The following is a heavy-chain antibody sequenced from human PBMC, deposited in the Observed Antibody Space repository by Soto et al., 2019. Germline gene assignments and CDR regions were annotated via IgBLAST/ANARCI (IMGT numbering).Heavy chain of an antibody. CDR2: IYYSGST. J-gene: IGHJ4*02. V-gene: IGHV4-31*03. D-gene: IGHD3-9*01. CDR3: ARDSGLRYFDWSLDY. Sequence: SETLSLTCTVSGGSISSGGYYWSWIRQHPGKGLEWIGYIYYSGSTYYNPSLKSRVTISVDTSKNQFSLKLSSVTAADTAVYYCARDSGLRYFDWSLDYRGQGTLVTVSS. CDR1: GGSISSGGYY.